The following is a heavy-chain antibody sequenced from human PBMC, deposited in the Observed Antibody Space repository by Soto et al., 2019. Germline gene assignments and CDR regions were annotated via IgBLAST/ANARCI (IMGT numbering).Heavy chain of an antibody. CDR1: GFTFSSYG. D-gene: IGHD2-2*01. V-gene: IGHV3-30*18. CDR2: ISYSGTDK. Sequence: GASVRLSCVASGFTFSSYGMHWVRQAPGKGLDWVAVISYSGTDKYYSDSVKGRFTISRDNSENTLYLEMHGLRIEDTAVYYCAKDASWGIVPTSKDPWGQGTLVTVSS. CDR3: AKDASWGIVPTSKDP. J-gene: IGHJ5*02.